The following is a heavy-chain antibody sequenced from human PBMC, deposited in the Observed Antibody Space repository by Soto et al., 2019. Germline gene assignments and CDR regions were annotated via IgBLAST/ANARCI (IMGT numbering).Heavy chain of an antibody. CDR2: IDPSDSYI. CDR3: PSLSGDYTFNI. D-gene: IGHD2-2*02. Sequence: EVQLVQSGAEVKKPGESLRISCKGSGYSFTNSWINWVRQMPGKGLEWMGRIDPSDSYISYSPSIQGHFTISADKSISTAYHQWSILKASDTAMYYCPSLSGDYTFNIWGRGTLVTASS. V-gene: IGHV5-10-1*03. CDR1: GYSFTNSW. J-gene: IGHJ3*02.